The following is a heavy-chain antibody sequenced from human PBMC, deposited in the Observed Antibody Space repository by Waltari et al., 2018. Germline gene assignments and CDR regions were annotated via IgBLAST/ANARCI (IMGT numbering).Heavy chain of an antibody. J-gene: IGHJ6*02. V-gene: IGHV1-69*05. CDR3: ARDGDVGSYYNPRHQYGMDV. Sequence: QVQLVQSGAEVKKPGSSVKVSCKASGGTFSSYAISWVRQAPGQGLEWMGGIIPIFGTANYAQKFQGRVTITTDESTSTAYMELSSLRSEDTAVYYCARDGDVGSYYNPRHQYGMDVWGQGTTVTVSS. CDR2: IIPIFGTA. CDR1: GGTFSSYA. D-gene: IGHD3-10*01.